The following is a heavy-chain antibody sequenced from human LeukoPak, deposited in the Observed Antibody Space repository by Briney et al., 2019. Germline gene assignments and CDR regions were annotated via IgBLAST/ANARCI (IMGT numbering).Heavy chain of an antibody. J-gene: IGHJ2*01. Sequence: SETLSLTCTVSGGSISGFYWSWIRQPPGEGLEWIAYIYNTGITYYNPSLKSRVTISVDTPKNQFSLRLSSVTAADTAAYYCARDIRDGTQGADWYFDLWGRGTLVTVSS. CDR2: IYNTGIT. CDR3: ARDIRDGTQGADWYFDL. D-gene: IGHD5-24*01. CDR1: GGSISGFY. V-gene: IGHV4-59*01.